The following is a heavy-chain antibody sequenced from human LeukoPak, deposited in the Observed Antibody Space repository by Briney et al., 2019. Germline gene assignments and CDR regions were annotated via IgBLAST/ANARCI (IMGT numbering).Heavy chain of an antibody. V-gene: IGHV3-23*01. CDR3: AKAGVVGCSGGSCYAPDY. D-gene: IGHD2-15*01. CDR2: ISGSGVST. Sequence: PGGSLRLSCAASGFTFSSYAMNWVRQAPGKGLEWVSAISGSGVSTYYADSVKGRFTISRDNSKNTLYLQMNSLRAEDTAVYYCAKAGVVGCSGGSCYAPDYWGQGTLVTVSS. CDR1: GFTFSSYA. J-gene: IGHJ4*02.